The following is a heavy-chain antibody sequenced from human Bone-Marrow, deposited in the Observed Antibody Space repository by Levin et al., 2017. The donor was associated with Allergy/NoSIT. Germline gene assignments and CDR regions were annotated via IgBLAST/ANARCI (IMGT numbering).Heavy chain of an antibody. J-gene: IGHJ4*02. V-gene: IGHV1-2*03. Sequence: LEASVKVSCKASGYFFTGYYIQWVRQAPGQGLEWLGWINPNSGGTDHAQKFQGRVTMTRDTSTKTVYMELSRLTADDTAVYYCARDRSGSYTYFDYWSQGTLVTVSS. CDR3: ARDRSGSYTYFDY. CDR1: GYFFTGYY. D-gene: IGHD3-10*01. CDR2: INPNSGGT.